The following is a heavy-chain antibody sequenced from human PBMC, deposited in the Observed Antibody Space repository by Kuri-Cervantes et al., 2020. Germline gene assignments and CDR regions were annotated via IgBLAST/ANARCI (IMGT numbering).Heavy chain of an antibody. CDR1: GFTFSSYW. D-gene: IGHD1-7*01. CDR2: IKQDGSEK. Sequence: GESLKISCAASGFTFSSYWMSWVRQAPGKGLEWVANIKQDGSEKCYVDSVKGRFTISRDNAKNSLYLQMNSLRAEDTAVYYCARKRGGTTYYYYYAMDVWGQGTTVTVSS. CDR3: ARKRGGTTYYYYYAMDV. V-gene: IGHV3-7*01. J-gene: IGHJ6*02.